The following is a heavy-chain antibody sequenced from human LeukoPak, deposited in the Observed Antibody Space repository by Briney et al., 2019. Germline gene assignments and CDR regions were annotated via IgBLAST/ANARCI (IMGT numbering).Heavy chain of an antibody. CDR3: ARGGYGRKPKRIFDY. D-gene: IGHD6-13*01. J-gene: IGHJ4*02. CDR1: GASISSGGYY. Sequence: SETLSLTCTVSGASISSGGYYWRWIRQHPGKGREWIGYIYYSGSTYYNPSLKSRVTISVDTSKNQFSLKLSSVTAADTAVYYCARGGYGRKPKRIFDYWGQGTLVTVSS. V-gene: IGHV4-31*03. CDR2: IYYSGST.